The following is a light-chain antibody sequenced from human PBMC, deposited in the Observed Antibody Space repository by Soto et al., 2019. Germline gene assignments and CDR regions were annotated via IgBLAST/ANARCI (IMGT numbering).Light chain of an antibody. J-gene: IGKJ2*01. CDR1: QSVSRSY. CDR3: QQYGSSPPYT. Sequence: EIVLTQSPGTLYLSPGERATLSCRASQSVSRSYLAWYQQKPGQAPRLLIYGASSRATGIPDRFSGSGSGTDFTLTISRLEPEDLAVYYCQQYGSSPPYTFGQGTKLEIK. CDR2: GAS. V-gene: IGKV3-20*01.